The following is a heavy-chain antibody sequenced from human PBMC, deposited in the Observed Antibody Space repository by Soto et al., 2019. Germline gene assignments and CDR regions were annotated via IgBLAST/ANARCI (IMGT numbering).Heavy chain of an antibody. CDR2: ISAYNGNT. D-gene: IGHD5-18*01. J-gene: IGHJ6*02. V-gene: IGHV1-18*04. CDR3: ARDQDTAMVTVLWDYYYYGMDV. CDR1: GYTFTSYG. Sequence: ASVKVSGKASGYTFTSYGISWGRQAPGQGLEWMGWISAYNGNTNYAQKLQGRVTMTTDPSTSTAYMELRSLRSDDTAVYYCARDQDTAMVTVLWDYYYYGMDVWGQGTTVTVSS.